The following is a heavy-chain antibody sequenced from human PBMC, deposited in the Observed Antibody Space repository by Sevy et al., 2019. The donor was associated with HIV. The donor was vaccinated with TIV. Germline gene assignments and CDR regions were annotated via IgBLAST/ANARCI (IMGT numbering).Heavy chain of an antibody. Sequence: SETLSLTCTVSGGSVSSGSYYWSWIRQPPGKGLEWIGYIYYSGSTNYNPSLKSRVTISVDTSKNQFSLKLSSVTAADTAVYYCARVRYSSCWYAKRLNWFDPWGQGTLVTVSS. CDR2: IYYSGST. CDR3: ARVRYSSCWYAKRLNWFDP. D-gene: IGHD6-13*01. CDR1: GGSVSSGSYY. J-gene: IGHJ5*02. V-gene: IGHV4-61*01.